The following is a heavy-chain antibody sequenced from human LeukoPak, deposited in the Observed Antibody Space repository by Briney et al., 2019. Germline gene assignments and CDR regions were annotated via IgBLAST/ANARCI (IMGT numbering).Heavy chain of an antibody. CDR3: AKRTFGEEYFDY. D-gene: IGHD3-10*01. V-gene: IGHV3-73*01. CDR2: IRSKANSYAT. J-gene: IGHJ4*02. Sequence: AGGSLRLSCAASGFTFSGSAMHWVRQASGKGLEWVGRIRSKANSYATAYAASVKGRFTISRDDSKNTAYLQMNSLRAEDTAVYYCAKRTFGEEYFDYWGQGTLVTVSS. CDR1: GFTFSGSA.